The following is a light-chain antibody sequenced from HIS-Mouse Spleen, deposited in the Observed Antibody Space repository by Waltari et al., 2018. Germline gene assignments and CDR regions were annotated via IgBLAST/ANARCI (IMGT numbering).Light chain of an antibody. CDR3: QVWDSSTVV. CDR1: NIGSKN. Sequence: SYELTQPLSVSVALGQTASITCGGNNIGSKNVHWYQQKPGQAPVRVIYRDSNRPSGIPERFSGSNSGNTATLTISRAQAGDEADYYCQVWDSSTVVFGGGTKLTVL. V-gene: IGLV3-9*01. CDR2: RDS. J-gene: IGLJ2*01.